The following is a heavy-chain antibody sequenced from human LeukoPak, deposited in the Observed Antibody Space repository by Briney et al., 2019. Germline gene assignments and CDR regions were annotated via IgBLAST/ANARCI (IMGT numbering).Heavy chain of an antibody. CDR1: GYTFPSYG. D-gene: IGHD3-22*01. CDR3: AREPQRYYYYDSSGTFDY. J-gene: IGHJ4*02. V-gene: IGHV1-18*01. Sequence: ASVKVSCKASGYTFPSYGISWVRQAPGQGLEWMGWISAYSGNTNHEQILQGRGTLHTDQSTSTDHMELGGQQSDDRAVYYFAREPQRYYYYDSSGTFDYWGQGTLVTVSS. CDR2: ISAYSGNT.